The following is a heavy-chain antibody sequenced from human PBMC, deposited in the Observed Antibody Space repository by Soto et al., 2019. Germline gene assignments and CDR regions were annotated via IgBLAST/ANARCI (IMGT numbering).Heavy chain of an antibody. CDR1: GFTFSSYT. D-gene: IGHD2-2*01. Sequence: GGSLRLSCAASGFTFSSYTMNWVRKAPGKGLEWVALISYDGSNKYDADSVMGRFTISRDSSTKTLFLQMNSLRAADTAVYYCGRCTSTSCHLGSDSWGQVTLVTVSS. J-gene: IGHJ1*01. CDR3: GRCTSTSCHLGSDS. CDR2: ISYDGSNK. V-gene: IGHV3-30-3*01.